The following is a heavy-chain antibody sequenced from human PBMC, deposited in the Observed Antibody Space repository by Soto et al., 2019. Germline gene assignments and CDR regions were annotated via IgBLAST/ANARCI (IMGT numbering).Heavy chain of an antibody. CDR3: ARQRTSVVTQAYFDS. V-gene: IGHV4-39*01. J-gene: IGHJ4*02. CDR1: GDSITNRSYY. D-gene: IGHD2-21*02. CDR2: IYYSGST. Sequence: SETLSLACTVTGDSITNRSYYWGWIRQPPGKGLEWIGSIYYSGSTYNNPSLKSRVSMSVDTSKNQFSLKLRSVTAADTALYYCARQRTSVVTQAYFDSWGQGSLVTVSS.